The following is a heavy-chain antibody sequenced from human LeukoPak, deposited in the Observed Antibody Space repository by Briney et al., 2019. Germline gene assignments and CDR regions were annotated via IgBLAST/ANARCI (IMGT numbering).Heavy chain of an antibody. D-gene: IGHD2-2*01. CDR3: AGHSSTVTCDYGMDV. CDR2: IYYSGST. V-gene: IGHV4-59*08. Sequence: PSETLSLTCTVSGGSISSYYWSWIRQPPGKGLEWIGYIYYSGSTNYNPSLKSRVTISVDTSKNQFSLKLSSVTAADTAVYYCAGHSSTVTCDYGMDVWGQGTTVTVSS. J-gene: IGHJ6*02. CDR1: GGSISSYY.